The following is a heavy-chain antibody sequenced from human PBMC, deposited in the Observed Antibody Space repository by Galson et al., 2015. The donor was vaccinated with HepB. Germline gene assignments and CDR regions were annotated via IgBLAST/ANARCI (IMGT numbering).Heavy chain of an antibody. V-gene: IGHV5-51*01. D-gene: IGHD5-24*01. CDR1: GYKFTNYW. CDR3: ARHRDGYNYFFDY. J-gene: IGHJ4*02. Sequence: QSGAEVKKPGESLKISCEGSGYKFTNYWIGWVRQMPGKGLEWMGIIWPGDSDTRYSPSFQGQGTMSVDKSNSTAYLQWRGLRASDTAMYYCARHRDGYNYFFDYWGQGTLVTVSS. CDR2: IWPGDSDT.